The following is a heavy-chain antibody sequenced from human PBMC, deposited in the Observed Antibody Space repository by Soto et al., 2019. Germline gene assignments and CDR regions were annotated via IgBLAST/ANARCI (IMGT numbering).Heavy chain of an antibody. CDR3: AKGALGDV. CDR2: ISYDGSNK. D-gene: IGHD6-13*01. V-gene: IGHV3-30*18. J-gene: IGHJ6*04. CDR1: GFTFSSYG. Sequence: GGSLRLSCAASGFTFSSYGMHWVRQAPGKGLEWVAVISYDGSNKYYADSVKGRFTISRDNSKNTLYLQMNSLRAEDTAVYYCAKGALGDVWGKGTRVTVSS.